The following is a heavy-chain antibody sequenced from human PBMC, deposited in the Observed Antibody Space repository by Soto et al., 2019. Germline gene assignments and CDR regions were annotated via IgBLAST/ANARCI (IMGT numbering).Heavy chain of an antibody. CDR1: GFTVSSNY. D-gene: IGHD2-2*01. CDR3: TRSITGFSYADS. J-gene: IGHJ4*02. Sequence: GGSLRLSCAASGFTVSSNYMSWVRQAPGKGLEWVSVIYSGGSTYYADSVKGRFTISRDNSKNTLYLQMNSLRAEDTAVYYCTRSITGFSYADSWARGTLVTVSS. CDR2: IYSGGST. V-gene: IGHV3-66*01.